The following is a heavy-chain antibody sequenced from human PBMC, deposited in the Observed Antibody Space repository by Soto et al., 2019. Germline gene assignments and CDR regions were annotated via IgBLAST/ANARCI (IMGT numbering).Heavy chain of an antibody. CDR2: ISAYNGNT. D-gene: IGHD2-15*01. Sequence: QVQLVQSGAEVKKPGASVKVSCKASGYTFTSYGISWVRQAPGQGLEWMGWISAYNGNTNYAQQLQGRVTMTTDTSTSTAYMELRSLRSDDTAVYYCARVAAKDIVVVVAATICDYCGQGTLVTVCS. CDR1: GYTFTSYG. J-gene: IGHJ4*02. V-gene: IGHV1-18*01. CDR3: ARVAAKDIVVVVAATICDY.